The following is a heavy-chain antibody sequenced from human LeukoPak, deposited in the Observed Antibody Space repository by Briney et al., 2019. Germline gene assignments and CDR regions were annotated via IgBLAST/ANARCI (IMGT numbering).Heavy chain of an antibody. V-gene: IGHV3-30*18. CDR1: GFTFSSYG. CDR3: AKDSVYDMTTPNTNWFDP. Sequence: GRSLRLSCAASGFTFSSYGMHWVRQAPGKGLEWVAVISYDGSNKYYADSVKGRFTISRDNSKNTLHLQMNSLRAEDTAVYYCAKDSVYDMTTPNTNWFDPWGQGTLVTVSS. D-gene: IGHD3-9*01. CDR2: ISYDGSNK. J-gene: IGHJ5*02.